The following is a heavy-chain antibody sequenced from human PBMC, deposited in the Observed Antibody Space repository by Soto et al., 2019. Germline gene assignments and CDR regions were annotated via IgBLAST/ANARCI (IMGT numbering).Heavy chain of an antibody. CDR2: RYYRSKWYN. V-gene: IGHV6-1*01. J-gene: IGHJ6*02. CDR3: GRMRWGDGMDV. CDR1: GYIFSIDIVT. D-gene: IGHD3-10*01. Sequence: SQTLALTCAISGYIFSIDIVTCNWIRQSPFKVLEWLGRRYYRSKWYNDYTVSVKIRITISPDTSKNQFSLQLSSVTPYDTAVYYCGRMRWGDGMDVWGQRTTVTVSS.